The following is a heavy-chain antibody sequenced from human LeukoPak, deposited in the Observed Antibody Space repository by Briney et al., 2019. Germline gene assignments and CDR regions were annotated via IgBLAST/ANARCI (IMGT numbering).Heavy chain of an antibody. J-gene: IGHJ4*01. Sequence: GASVKVSCKVSGDTLTELSMHWVRQAPGEGLEWMGGFDPKEGERVYAQNFQGRFTMTEDTSSGTAYMELNSLRSEDTAVYYCTTREIVVEPAATSLVRGVLWRSDFWGHGTLVTVSS. V-gene: IGHV1-24*01. CDR2: FDPKEGER. D-gene: IGHD2-2*01. CDR1: GDTLTELS. CDR3: TTREIVVEPAATSLVRGVLWRSDF.